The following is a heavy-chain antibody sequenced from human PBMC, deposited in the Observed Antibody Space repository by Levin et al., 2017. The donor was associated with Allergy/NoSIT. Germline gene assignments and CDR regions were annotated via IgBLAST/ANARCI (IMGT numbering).Heavy chain of an antibody. Sequence: SETLSLTCTVSGGSISNYYWSWIRQPPGKGLEWIGYIYYSGSTNSNPSLKSRVSISVDTSKNQFSLNLSSVTAADTAIYYCARGGDTSGNYSLWGQGTLVTVSS. J-gene: IGHJ4*02. CDR3: ARGGDTSGNYSL. CDR2: IYYSGST. CDR1: GGSISNYY. V-gene: IGHV4-59*01. D-gene: IGHD3-22*01.